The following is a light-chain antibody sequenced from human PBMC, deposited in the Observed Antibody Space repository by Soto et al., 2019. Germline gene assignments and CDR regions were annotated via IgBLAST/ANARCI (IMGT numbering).Light chain of an antibody. J-gene: IGKJ2*01. CDR2: HAS. V-gene: IGKV1-12*01. CDR1: QGVSTW. CDR3: QQANYFPYT. Sequence: DIQMTQSPSSMSASVGDTVTITCRASQGVSTWLAWYQQKPGKAPKVLIYHASNLQSGVSSRFSGSGSGTDFTLTISSLQPEDVATYYCQQANYFPYTLGQGTRLELK.